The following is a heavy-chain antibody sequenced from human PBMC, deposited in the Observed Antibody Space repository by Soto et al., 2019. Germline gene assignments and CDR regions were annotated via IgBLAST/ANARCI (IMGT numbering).Heavy chain of an antibody. CDR3: ASTSRYDYIWGGDY. V-gene: IGHV4-39*01. J-gene: IGHJ4*02. Sequence: SETLSLTCTVSGGSISSSSYYWGWIRQPPGKGLEWIGSIYYSGSTYYNPSLKSRVTISVDTSKNQFSLKLSSVTAADTAGYYCASTSRYDYIWGGDYWGQGTLVTVSS. D-gene: IGHD3-16*01. CDR1: GGSISSSSYY. CDR2: IYYSGST.